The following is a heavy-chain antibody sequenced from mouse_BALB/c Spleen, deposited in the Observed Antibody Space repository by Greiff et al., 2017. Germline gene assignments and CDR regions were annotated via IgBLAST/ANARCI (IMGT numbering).Heavy chain of an antibody. V-gene: IGHV5-6*02. Sequence: DVMLVESGGDLVKPGGSLKLSCAASGFTFSSYGMSWVRQTPDKRLEWVATISSGGSYTYYPDSVKGRFTISRDNAKNTLYLQMSSLKSEDTAMYYCARQVYGSSFDYWGQGTTLTVSS. CDR2: ISSGGSYT. J-gene: IGHJ2*01. CDR1: GFTFSSYG. CDR3: ARQVYGSSFDY. D-gene: IGHD1-1*01.